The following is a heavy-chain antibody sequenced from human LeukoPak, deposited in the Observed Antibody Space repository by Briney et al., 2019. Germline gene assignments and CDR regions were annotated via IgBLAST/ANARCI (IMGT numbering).Heavy chain of an antibody. CDR2: ISSSGSTI. Sequence: GGSLRLSCAASGFTFSSYEMNWVRQAPGKGLEWVSYISSSGSTIYYADSVKGRFTISRDNAKNSLYLQMNSLRAEDTAVYYCARVGSVLMVYGGDNWFDPWGQGTLVTVSS. V-gene: IGHV3-48*03. J-gene: IGHJ5*02. CDR1: GFTFSSYE. D-gene: IGHD2-8*01. CDR3: ARVGSVLMVYGGDNWFDP.